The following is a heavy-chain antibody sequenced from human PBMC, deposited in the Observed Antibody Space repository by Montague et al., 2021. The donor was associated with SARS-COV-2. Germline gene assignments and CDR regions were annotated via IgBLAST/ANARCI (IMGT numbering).Heavy chain of an antibody. CDR3: ARLKRYFDSSGSSSAFDF. CDR2: IYYTGNT. J-gene: IGHJ3*01. V-gene: IGHV4-39*02. CDR1: GGSITSNICY. Sequence: SETLSLTCTVSGGSITSNICYWAWIRQPPGKGLDWIGSIYYTGNTYYNPSLKSRVTISVVTSKNHFTLKLSSVTAAETAVYYCARLKRYFDSSGSSSAFDFWGQGTTVTVSS. D-gene: IGHD3-22*01.